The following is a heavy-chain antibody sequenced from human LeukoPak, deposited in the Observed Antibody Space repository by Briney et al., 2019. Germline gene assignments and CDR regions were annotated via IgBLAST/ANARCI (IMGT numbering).Heavy chain of an antibody. D-gene: IGHD6-13*01. CDR2: IYYRGST. V-gene: IGHV4-59*01. J-gene: IGHJ5*02. CDR1: GGSLSGYY. CDR3: ARGCSAGTPHNWFDP. Sequence: SETLSLTCTHSGGSLSGYYWSWIRPPPGKGLEWIGYIYYRGSTNYNPSTKSRVTISVDTSKNQFSLKMSSVTAADTAVYYCARGCSAGTPHNWFDPWGQGTLVTVSS.